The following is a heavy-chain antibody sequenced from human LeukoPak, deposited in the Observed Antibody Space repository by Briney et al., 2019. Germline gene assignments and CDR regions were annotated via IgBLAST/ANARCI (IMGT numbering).Heavy chain of an antibody. J-gene: IGHJ4*02. D-gene: IGHD6-19*01. V-gene: IGHV1-2*02. CDR1: GYTFTGYY. CDR2: INPNSGGT. Sequence: GASVKVSCKASGYTFTGYYMHWVRQAPGQGLEWMGWINPNSGGTNYAQKFQGRVTMTRDTSISTAYMELSRLRSDDTAVYYCARGTPSGWLGAVYWGQGTLVTVSS. CDR3: ARGTPSGWLGAVY.